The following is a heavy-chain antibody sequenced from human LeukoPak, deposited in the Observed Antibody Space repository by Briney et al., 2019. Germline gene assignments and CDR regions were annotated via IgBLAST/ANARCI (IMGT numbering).Heavy chain of an antibody. D-gene: IGHD3-22*01. Sequence: SETLSLTCTVSGGSISSYYWSWIRQPPGKGLEWIGYIYYSGSTYYNPSLKSRVTISVDTSKNQFSLKLSSVTAADSAVYYCARDYYYDSSVYLYYFDYWGQGTLVTVSS. CDR3: ARDYYYDSSVYLYYFDY. J-gene: IGHJ4*02. CDR1: GGSISSYY. V-gene: IGHV4-59*08. CDR2: IYYSGST.